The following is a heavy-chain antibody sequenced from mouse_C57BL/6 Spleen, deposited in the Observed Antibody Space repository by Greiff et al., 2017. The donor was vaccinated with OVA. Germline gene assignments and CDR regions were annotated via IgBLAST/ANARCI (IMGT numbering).Heavy chain of an antibody. CDR1: GYTFTDYN. D-gene: IGHD1-2*01. Sequence: VHVKQSGPELVKPGASVKIPCKASGYTFTDYNMDWVKQSHGKSLEWIGDINPNNGGTIYNQKFKGKATLTVDKSSSTAYMELRSLTSEDTAVYYCARSSLLRHYFDYWGQGTTLTVSS. CDR3: ARSSLLRHYFDY. J-gene: IGHJ2*01. V-gene: IGHV1-18*01. CDR2: INPNNGGT.